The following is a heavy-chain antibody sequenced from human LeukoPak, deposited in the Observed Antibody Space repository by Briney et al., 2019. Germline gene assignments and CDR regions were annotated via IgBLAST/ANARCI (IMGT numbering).Heavy chain of an antibody. CDR1: GFTFSNYN. Sequence: PGGSLRLSCAASGFTFSNYNINWVRQAPGKGLEWVSYISSSSDTIYYADSVEGRFTISRDNAKNSLYLQMGSLRDEDTAVYYCARNLIGGPAALIDYWGQGTLVTVSS. D-gene: IGHD2-2*01. V-gene: IGHV3-48*02. J-gene: IGHJ4*02. CDR2: ISSSSDTI. CDR3: ARNLIGGPAALIDY.